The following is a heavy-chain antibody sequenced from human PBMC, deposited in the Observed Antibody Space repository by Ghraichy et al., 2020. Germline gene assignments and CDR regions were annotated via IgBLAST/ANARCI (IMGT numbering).Heavy chain of an antibody. CDR1: GGSISNYY. D-gene: IGHD3-10*01. CDR2: IYYTGFT. Sequence: SETLSLTCIVSGGSISNYYWTWIRQPPGKGLEWIGYIYYTGFTKYNPSLESRVTISLDTSKNQVSLKLSSVTAADTAVYFCARLGCASEKQFHPDYWGPGSLVTVSS. V-gene: IGHV4-59*08. CDR3: ARLGCASEKQFHPDY. J-gene: IGHJ4*02.